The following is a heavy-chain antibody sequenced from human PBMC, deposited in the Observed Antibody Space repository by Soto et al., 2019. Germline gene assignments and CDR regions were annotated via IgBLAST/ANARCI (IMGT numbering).Heavy chain of an antibody. CDR1: GGSISSYY. D-gene: IGHD6-19*01. Sequence: QVQLQESGPGLVKPSETLSLTCTVSGGSISSYYWSWIRQPPGKGLEWIGYIYYSGSTNYNPSLKSRVTIXXHXSXXQFSLKLSSVTAADTAVYYGARAGPRPYSSGWLDYWGQGTLVTVSS. J-gene: IGHJ4*02. CDR2: IYYSGST. V-gene: IGHV4-59*01. CDR3: ARAGPRPYSSGWLDY.